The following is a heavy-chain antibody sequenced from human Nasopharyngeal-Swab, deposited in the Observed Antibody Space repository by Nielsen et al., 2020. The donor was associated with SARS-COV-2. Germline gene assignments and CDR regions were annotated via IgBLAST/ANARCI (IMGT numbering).Heavy chain of an antibody. Sequence: GESLKISCAASGFTFSSYGMHSVRQAPGKGLEWVAVIWYDGSNKYYADSVKGRFTISRDNSKNTLYLQMNSLRAEDTAVYYCARDRDLSLPDYWGQGTLVTVSS. CDR2: IWYDGSNK. V-gene: IGHV3-33*01. CDR3: ARDRDLSLPDY. J-gene: IGHJ4*02. CDR1: GFTFSSYG.